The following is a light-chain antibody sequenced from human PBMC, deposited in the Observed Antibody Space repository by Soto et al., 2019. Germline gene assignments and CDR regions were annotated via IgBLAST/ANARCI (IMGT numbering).Light chain of an antibody. CDR3: SSYAGSNLV. V-gene: IGLV2-8*01. CDR1: SSDVGGYNY. CDR2: EVS. J-gene: IGLJ2*01. Sequence: QSVLTQLPSASGSPGQSVTISCTGTSSDVGGYNYVSWYQQHPGKAPKVMIYEVSKRPSGVPDRFSGSKSGNTASLTVSGLQAEDEADYYCSSYAGSNLVFGGGTQLTVL.